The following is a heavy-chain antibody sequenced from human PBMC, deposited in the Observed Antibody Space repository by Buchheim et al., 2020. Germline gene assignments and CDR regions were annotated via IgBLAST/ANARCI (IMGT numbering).Heavy chain of an antibody. Sequence: VESGGDMVQPGGSLRLSCAASGFIVSRNYMNWVRQAPGKGLEWVSIIYGGGTTYYADSVKGGFTISRDDSRNTVYLKMRSLRVDDTAVYYCARDSDSSERADWWGPGTL. CDR1: GFIVSRNY. CDR3: ARDSDSSERADW. D-gene: IGHD3-22*01. CDR2: IYGGGTT. J-gene: IGHJ4*02. V-gene: IGHV3-66*01.